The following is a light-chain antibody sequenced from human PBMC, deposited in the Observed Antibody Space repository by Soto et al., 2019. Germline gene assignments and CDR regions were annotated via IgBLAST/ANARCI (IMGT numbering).Light chain of an antibody. J-gene: IGKJ1*01. V-gene: IGKV1-8*01. Sequence: AIRMTQSPSSLSASTGVRVTITFRASLDVSGYVAWYQQKPGKPPRLLIYAASTLQTGVPSRFSGRGSRTHFTLTITGLQSEDYATYYCQQYSSHATFGQVTKVDIK. CDR3: QQYSSHAT. CDR1: LDVSGY. CDR2: AAS.